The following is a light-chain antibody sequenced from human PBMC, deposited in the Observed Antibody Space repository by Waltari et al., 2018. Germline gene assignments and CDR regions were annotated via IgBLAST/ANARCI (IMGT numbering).Light chain of an antibody. CDR2: GKN. V-gene: IGLV1-40*01. Sequence: QSALTQPPSVSGAPGQRVTISCTGSGSHLGAGSDVPWFQQFPGTVPKPLLRGKNNRPSGVPGPFSASKTGTTASLAITGLQAEDEADYYCQSYDRSLSVVFGGGTKLTVL. CDR3: QSYDRSLSVV. J-gene: IGLJ2*01. CDR1: GSHLGAGSD.